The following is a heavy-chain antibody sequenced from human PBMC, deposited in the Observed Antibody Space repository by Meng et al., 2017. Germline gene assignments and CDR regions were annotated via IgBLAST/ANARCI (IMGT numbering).Heavy chain of an antibody. CDR3: ARDQGGSGSFGFAFDI. J-gene: IGHJ3*02. Sequence: AAGQGLVQPSQSLYLPCTCSCGCLSSGGYHWSWSRQHPGKGLEWIGSIYYSGSTYYNPSLKSRVTIAVDTSKNQFSLKLSSVTSADTAVYYCARDQGGSGSFGFAFDIWGQGTMVTVSS. D-gene: IGHD6-19*01. V-gene: IGHV4-31*03. CDR2: IYYSGST. CDR1: CGCLSSGGYH.